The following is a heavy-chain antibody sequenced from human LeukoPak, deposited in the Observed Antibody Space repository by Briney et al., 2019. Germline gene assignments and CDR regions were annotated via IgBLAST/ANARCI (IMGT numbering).Heavy chain of an antibody. J-gene: IGHJ6*02. Sequence: SETLSLTCAVFGDSISNNNCYSWVRQSPGKGLEWIGEICPRGGINYNPSLRSRVRITGDRPKNQFSLYVISVIAADSAIYYCARNGGFDQDVWGQGTTVTVSS. CDR1: GDSISNNNC. D-gene: IGHD4-23*01. V-gene: IGHV4-4*02. CDR2: ICPRGGI. CDR3: ARNGGFDQDV.